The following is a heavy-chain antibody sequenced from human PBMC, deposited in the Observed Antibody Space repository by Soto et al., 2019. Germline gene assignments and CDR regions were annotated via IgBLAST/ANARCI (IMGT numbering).Heavy chain of an antibody. CDR3: ARAHYGDYGYGMDV. D-gene: IGHD4-17*01. V-gene: IGHV4-30-2*01. CDR1: GVSISSGGYS. Sequence: QLQLQESGSGLVKPSQTLSLTCAVSGVSISSGGYSWSWIRQPPGKGLEWIGYIYHSGSTYYNPFLKSRVTISVDRSKNQFSLKLSSVTSADTAVYYCARAHYGDYGYGMDVWGQGTTVTVSS. J-gene: IGHJ6*02. CDR2: IYHSGST.